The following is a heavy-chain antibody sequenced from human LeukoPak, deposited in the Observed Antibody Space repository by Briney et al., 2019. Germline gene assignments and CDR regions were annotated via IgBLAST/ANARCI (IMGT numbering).Heavy chain of an antibody. CDR2: IYPDDSDT. D-gene: IGHD2-8*01. J-gene: IGHJ6*03. V-gene: IGHV5-51*01. CDR3: ARLAYCTNDVCYSNYYYSMDV. Sequence: GESLKISCKGSGYTFSSYWIGWVRQMPGKGLEWMGIIYPDDSDTRYSPSFQGQVTISADKSISTAYLQWSSLKASDTAMYYCARLAYCTNDVCYSNYYYSMDVWGKGTTVTVSS. CDR1: GYTFSSYW.